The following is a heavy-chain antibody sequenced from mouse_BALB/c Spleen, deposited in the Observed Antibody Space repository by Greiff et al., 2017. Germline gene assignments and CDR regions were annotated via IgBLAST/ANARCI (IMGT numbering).Heavy chain of an antibody. J-gene: IGHJ2*01. D-gene: IGHD2-1*01. Sequence: EVQLQQSGAELVRSGASVKLSCTASGFNIKDYYMHWVKQRPEQGLEWIGWIDPENGDTEYAPKFQGKATMTADTSSNTAYLQLSSLTSEDTAVYYCARSQGNPVLRYYFDYWGQGTTLTVSS. CDR3: ARSQGNPVLRYYFDY. CDR1: GFNIKDYY. CDR2: IDPENGDT. V-gene: IGHV14-4*02.